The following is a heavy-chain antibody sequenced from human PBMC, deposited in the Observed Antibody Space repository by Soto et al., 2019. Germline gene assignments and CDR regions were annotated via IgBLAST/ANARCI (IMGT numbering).Heavy chain of an antibody. D-gene: IGHD4-17*01. J-gene: IGHJ6*03. CDR1: GFTFSSYS. CDR2: ISSSSYI. V-gene: IGHV3-21*01. CDR3: AREGGSGVTTLMYYYYYMDV. Sequence: GGSLRLSCAASGFTFSSYSMNWVRQAPGKGLEWVSSISSSSYIYYADSVKGRFTISRTNAKNSLYLQMNSQRAEDKAVYYCAREGGSGVTTLMYYYYYMDVWGKGTTVTVSS.